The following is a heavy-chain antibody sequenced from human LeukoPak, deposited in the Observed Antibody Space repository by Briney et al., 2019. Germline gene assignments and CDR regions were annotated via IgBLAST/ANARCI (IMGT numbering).Heavy chain of an antibody. CDR3: ARGRYGDYYFDY. V-gene: IGHV4-31*11. Sequence: SETLSLTCAVSGGSISSGGYYWSWIRQHPGKGLEWIGYIYYSGSTYYNPALKSRITISVDTSKNQSSLKLSSVTAADTAVYYCARGRYGDYYFDYWGQGTLVTVSS. D-gene: IGHD4-17*01. J-gene: IGHJ4*02. CDR2: IYYSGST. CDR1: GGSISSGGYY.